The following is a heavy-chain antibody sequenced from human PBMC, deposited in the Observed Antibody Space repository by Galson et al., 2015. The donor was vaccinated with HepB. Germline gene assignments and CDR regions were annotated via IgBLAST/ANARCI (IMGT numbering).Heavy chain of an antibody. CDR2: NDPSDAYI. Sequence: HSGAAAKKPGESLRISCKGSGYTFTSHWISCVRQLSWKGLEWSGRNDPSDAYINYSPSFQGHVTISANKSISTAYLQWSSLKASDPAMYSCASGSSGWYYFDYRGQGTLVTVSS. V-gene: IGHV5-10-1*03. CDR1: GYTFTSHW. J-gene: IGHJ4*02. CDR3: ASGSSGWYYFDY. D-gene: IGHD6-19*01.